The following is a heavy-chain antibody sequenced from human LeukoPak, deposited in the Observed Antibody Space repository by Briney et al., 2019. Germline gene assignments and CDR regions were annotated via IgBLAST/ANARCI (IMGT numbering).Heavy chain of an antibody. J-gene: IGHJ6*02. V-gene: IGHV1-18*01. CDR2: ISAYNGNT. CDR1: GYTFTSYG. D-gene: IGHD5-18*01. Sequence: ASVKVSCKASGYTFTSYGISWVRQAPGQGLEWMGWISAYNGNTNYAQKVQGRVTMTTDTSTSTAYMELRSLRSDDTAVYYCARANVDTAMVKRRGYGMDVWGQGTTVTVSS. CDR3: ARANVDTAMVKRRGYGMDV.